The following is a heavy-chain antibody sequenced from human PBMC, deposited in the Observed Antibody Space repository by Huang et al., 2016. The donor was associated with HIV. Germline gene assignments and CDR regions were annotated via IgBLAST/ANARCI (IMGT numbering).Heavy chain of an antibody. CDR2: INHSGST. Sequence: QLQLQQWGAGVLKTSETLSLTCAVYGGSFSVYYWSWIRQSPGKGLEWIGEINHSGSTNYHPSLKSRVTMSVDTSKNQFSLKLSSVTAADTAVYYCASLFFDYWGQGILVTVSS. CDR3: ASLFFDY. J-gene: IGHJ4*02. V-gene: IGHV4-34*01. CDR1: GGSFSVYY.